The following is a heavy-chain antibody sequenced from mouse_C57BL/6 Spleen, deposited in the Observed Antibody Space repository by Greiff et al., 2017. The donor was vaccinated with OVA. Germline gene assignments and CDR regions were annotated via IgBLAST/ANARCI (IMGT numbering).Heavy chain of an antibody. D-gene: IGHD1-1*01. CDR2: IDPETGGT. V-gene: IGHV1-15*01. J-gene: IGHJ2*01. CDR3: LLLLRPFDY. Sequence: QVHVKQSGAELVRPGASVTLSCKASGYTFTDYEMHWVKQTPVHGLEWIGAIDPETGGTAYSQKFKGKAILTADKSSSTAYMELRSLTSEDSAVYYCLLLLRPFDYWGQGTTLTVSS. CDR1: GYTFTDYE.